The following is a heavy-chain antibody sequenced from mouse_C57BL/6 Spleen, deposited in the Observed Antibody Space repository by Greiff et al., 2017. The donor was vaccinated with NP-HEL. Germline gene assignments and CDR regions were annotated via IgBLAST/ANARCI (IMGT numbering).Heavy chain of an antibody. J-gene: IGHJ4*01. V-gene: IGHV1-81*01. CDR1: GYTFTSYG. CDR2: IYPRSGNT. CDR3: AQVGTYDYDVLYAMDY. Sequence: QVQLQQSGAELARPGASVKLSCKASGYTFTSYGISWVKQRTGQGLEWIGEIYPRSGNTYYNEKFKGKATLTADKSSSTAYMELRSLTSEDSAVYFCAQVGTYDYDVLYAMDYWGQGTSVTVSS. D-gene: IGHD2-4*01.